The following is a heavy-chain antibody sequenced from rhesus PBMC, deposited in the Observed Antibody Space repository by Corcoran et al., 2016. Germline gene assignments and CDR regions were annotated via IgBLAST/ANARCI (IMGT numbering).Heavy chain of an antibody. CDR1: GGSVSSSNW. J-gene: IGHJ4*01. Sequence: QVQLQESGPGLVKPSETLSLTCAVSGGSVSSSNWWSWIRQPPGKGLEWMGYISGSSGSTYYNPSLKSRVTISTDTSKNRFSLKLSSVTAADTAVYYCARDSLGGFDYWGQGVLVTVSS. D-gene: IGHD3-34*01. CDR3: ARDSLGGFDY. CDR2: ISGSSGST. V-gene: IGHV4-65*01.